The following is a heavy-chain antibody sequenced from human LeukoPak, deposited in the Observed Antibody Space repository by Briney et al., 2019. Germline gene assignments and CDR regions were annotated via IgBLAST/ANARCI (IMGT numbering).Heavy chain of an antibody. V-gene: IGHV1-69*13. Sequence: SVKVSFKASGGTFSSYAISWVRQAPGQGLEWMGGIIPIFGTANYAQKFQGRVTITADESTSTAYMELSSLRSEDTAVYYCARTTVVTVGPSDYYYGMDVWGQGTTVTVSS. CDR3: ARTTVVTVGPSDYYYGMDV. CDR2: IIPIFGTA. J-gene: IGHJ6*02. D-gene: IGHD4-23*01. CDR1: GGTFSSYA.